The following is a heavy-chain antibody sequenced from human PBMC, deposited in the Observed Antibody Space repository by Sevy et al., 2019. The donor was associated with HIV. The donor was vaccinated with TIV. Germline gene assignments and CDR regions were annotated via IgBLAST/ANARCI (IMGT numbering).Heavy chain of an antibody. CDR3: AREYCSSTSCYLRGMDV. CDR1: GFTFSSYG. CDR2: IWYDGSNK. Sequence: GGSLRLSCAASGFTFSSYGMHWVRQAPGKGLEWVAVIWYDGSNKYYADSVKGRFTISRDNSKNTLYLQMNSLRAEDTAGYYCAREYCSSTSCYLRGMDVWGQGTTVTVSS. V-gene: IGHV3-33*01. D-gene: IGHD2-2*01. J-gene: IGHJ6*02.